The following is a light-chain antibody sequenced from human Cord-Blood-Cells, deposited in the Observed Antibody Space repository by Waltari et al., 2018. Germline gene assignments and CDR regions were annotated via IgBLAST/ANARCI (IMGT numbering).Light chain of an antibody. CDR1: QSISSY. J-gene: IGKJ4*01. CDR3: QQSYSTLALT. V-gene: IGKV1-39*01. Sequence: DIQMTQPPASLPASVGDRVNITCRASQSISSYLNWYQQKPGKAPKLLIYASASLPSGVPSRFSGSGSGTDFTLTISSLQPEDFATYYCQQSYSTLALTFGGGTKVEIK. CDR2: ASA.